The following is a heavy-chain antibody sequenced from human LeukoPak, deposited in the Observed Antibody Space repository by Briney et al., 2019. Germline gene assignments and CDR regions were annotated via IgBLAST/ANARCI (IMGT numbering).Heavy chain of an antibody. J-gene: IGHJ3*02. CDR2: VSNSGDYI. CDR1: VFSFSSYR. Sequence: GGSLRLSCAASVFSFSSYRMNWVRQAPGKGLEWVSSVSNSGDYIHYADSVKGRFTISRDNSKNSLYLQMNSLRAEDTAVFYCARARRADLRFGEAFRHSKAVRAFDIWGQGTMVTVSS. CDR3: ARARRADLRFGEAFRHSKAVRAFDI. V-gene: IGHV3-21*06. D-gene: IGHD3-10*01.